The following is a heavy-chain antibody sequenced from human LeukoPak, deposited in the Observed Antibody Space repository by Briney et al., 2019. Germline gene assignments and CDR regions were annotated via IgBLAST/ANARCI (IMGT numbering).Heavy chain of an antibody. J-gene: IGHJ4*02. V-gene: IGHV3-30-3*01. CDR2: ISYDGSNK. Sequence: QPGGSLRLSCAASGFTFSSYAMHWVRQAPGKGLEWVAVISYDGSNKYYADSVKGRFTISRDNSKNTLYLQMNSLRAEDTAVYYCAKDRGTDYGGNSIDYWGQGTLVTVSS. D-gene: IGHD4-23*01. CDR1: GFTFSSYA. CDR3: AKDRGTDYGGNSIDY.